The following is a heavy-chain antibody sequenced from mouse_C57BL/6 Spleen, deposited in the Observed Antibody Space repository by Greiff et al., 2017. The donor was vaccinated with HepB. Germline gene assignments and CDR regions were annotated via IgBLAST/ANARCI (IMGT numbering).Heavy chain of an antibody. V-gene: IGHV5-17*01. CDR3: ARESRGAMDY. J-gene: IGHJ4*01. CDR2: ISSGSSTI. CDR1: GFTFSDYG. Sequence: EVKLVESGGSLVKPGGSLKLSCAASGFTFSDYGMHWVRQAPEKGLEWVAYISSGSSTIYYADTVKGRFTISRDNAKNTLFLQMTSLRSEDTAMYYCARESRGAMDYWGQGTSVTVSS.